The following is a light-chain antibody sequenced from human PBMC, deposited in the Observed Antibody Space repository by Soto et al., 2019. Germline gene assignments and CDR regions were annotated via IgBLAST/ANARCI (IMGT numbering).Light chain of an antibody. CDR2: DVS. Sequence: DIEMTQSPATLSVSPGDRVTLSCRASPSAGTFLAWYQQKPGQAPRLLMYDVSARATGVPARFSGSGSGTEFTLTISSLQSDDFAVYYYQQYNHWPPLTFGGGTKV. CDR3: QQYNHWPPLT. CDR1: PSAGTF. V-gene: IGKV3-15*01. J-gene: IGKJ4*01.